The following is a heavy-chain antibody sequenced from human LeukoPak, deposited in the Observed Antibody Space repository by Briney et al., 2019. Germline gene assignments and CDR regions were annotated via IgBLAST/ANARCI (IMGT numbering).Heavy chain of an antibody. V-gene: IGHV1-2*06. D-gene: IGHD3-22*01. CDR2: INPNSGGT. J-gene: IGHJ4*02. CDR3: ARELSGFYYDSSGSFDY. Sequence: ASVKVSCKASGYTFTGEYMHWVRQAPGQGVEGMGRINPNSGGTNYAQKFQGRVTMTRDTSISTAYMELSRLRSDDTAVYYCARELSGFYYDSSGSFDYWGQGTLVTVSS. CDR1: GYTFTGEY.